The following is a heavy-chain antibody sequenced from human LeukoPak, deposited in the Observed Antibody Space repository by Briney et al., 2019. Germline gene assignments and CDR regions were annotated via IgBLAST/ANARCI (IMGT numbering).Heavy chain of an antibody. V-gene: IGHV4-61*02. D-gene: IGHD2-2*02. CDR1: GGSISSGSYY. CDR3: AKHHCSSTSCYRVFDF. Sequence: PSETLSLTCTVSGGSISSGSYYWSWIRQPAGKGLEWIGRIYTSGSTNYNPSLMSRVTISVDTSKNQFSLKLTSVTAADTAVYYCAKHHCSSTSCYRVFDFWGQGTLVTVSS. J-gene: IGHJ4*02. CDR2: IYTSGST.